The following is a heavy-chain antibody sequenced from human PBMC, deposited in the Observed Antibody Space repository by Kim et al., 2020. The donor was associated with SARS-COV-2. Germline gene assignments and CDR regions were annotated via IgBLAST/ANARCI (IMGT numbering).Heavy chain of an antibody. D-gene: IGHD5-12*01. J-gene: IGHJ4*02. CDR1: GFTFSSYA. CDR3: VKEGLAVEMATSREYYFEY. Sequence: GGSLRLSCSASGFTFSSYAMHWVRKAPGKGLEYVSAISSNGGSTYYADSVKGRFTISRDNSKNTLYLQMSSLRAEDTAVYYCVKEGLAVEMATSREYYFEYWGQGTLVTVSS. V-gene: IGHV3-64D*06. CDR2: ISSNGGST.